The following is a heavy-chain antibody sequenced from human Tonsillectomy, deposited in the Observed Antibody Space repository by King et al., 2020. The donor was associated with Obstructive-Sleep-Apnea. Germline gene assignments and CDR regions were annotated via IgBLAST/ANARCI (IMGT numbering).Heavy chain of an antibody. CDR1: GYSFTTYW. V-gene: IGHV5-51*01. CDR3: ARVHGDYGEDY. CDR2: IYPCDSDT. D-gene: IGHD4-17*01. J-gene: IGHJ4*02. Sequence: VQLVESGAEVKKPGESLKISCKGSGYSFTTYWIGWVRQMPGKGLEWMGVIYPCDSDTSYSPSFQGQVTISSDKSITTAFLQWSSLKASDSAMYYCARVHGDYGEDYWGQGTLVTVSS.